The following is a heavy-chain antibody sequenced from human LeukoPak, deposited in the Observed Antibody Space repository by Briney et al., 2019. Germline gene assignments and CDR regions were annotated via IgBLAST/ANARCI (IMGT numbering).Heavy chain of an antibody. Sequence: GGSLRLSCAASGFTFSSYAMSWVPQAPGKGLEWVSAISGGGSSTYYECLGKGRFTISRDNSKNKLYLQKNSLRADETAVYYCAASLGYCSGGSCPPNYWGQGSLVTVSS. V-gene: IGHV3-23*01. CDR2: ISGGGSST. D-gene: IGHD2-15*01. J-gene: IGHJ4*02. CDR1: GFTFSSYA. CDR3: AASLGYCSGGSCPPNY.